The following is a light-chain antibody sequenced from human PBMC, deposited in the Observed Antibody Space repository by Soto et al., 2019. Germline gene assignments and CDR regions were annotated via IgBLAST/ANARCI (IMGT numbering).Light chain of an antibody. J-gene: IGLJ1*01. CDR3: LLYYGGVHV. Sequence: QTVVTQEPSLTVSPGGTVTLTCGSSTGAVTSGYYPNWFQQKPGQAPRPLIYSTSNKYSRTPARFSGARLGGKAALTLSRLQPEDETDYYCLLYYGGVHVFVTGTQLTVL. CDR2: STS. V-gene: IGLV7-43*01. CDR1: TGAVTSGYY.